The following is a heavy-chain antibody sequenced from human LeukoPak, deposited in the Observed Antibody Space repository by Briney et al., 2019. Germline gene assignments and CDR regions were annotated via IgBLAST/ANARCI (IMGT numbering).Heavy chain of an antibody. CDR2: IYSGGST. CDR1: GFTVSSNY. V-gene: IGHV3-53*01. Sequence: GGSLRPSCAASGFTVSSNYMNWVRQAPGKGLEWVSVIYSGGSTNYADSVKGRFTISRDNSKNTVYLQMSSLRAEDTAVYYCAREPYCSGGSCYHAFDIWGQGTMVTVSS. D-gene: IGHD2-15*01. CDR3: AREPYCSGGSCYHAFDI. J-gene: IGHJ3*02.